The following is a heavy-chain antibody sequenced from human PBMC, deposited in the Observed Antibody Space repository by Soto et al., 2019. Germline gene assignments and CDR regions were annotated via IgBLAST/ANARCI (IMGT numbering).Heavy chain of an antibody. V-gene: IGHV4-59*01. CDR3: ARSKGYYGMDV. J-gene: IGHJ6*02. Sequence: PSETLSLTCTVSGGSISSYYWSWIRQPPGKGLEWIGYIYYSGSTNYNPSLKSRVTISVATSKNQFSLKLSSVTAADTAVYYCARSKGYYGMDVWGQGTTVTVSS. CDR2: IYYSGST. CDR1: GGSISSYY.